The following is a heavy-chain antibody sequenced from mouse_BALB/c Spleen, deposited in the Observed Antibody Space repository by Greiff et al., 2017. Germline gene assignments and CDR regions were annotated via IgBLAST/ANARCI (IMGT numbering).Heavy chain of an antibody. Sequence: DVQLQESGPGLVKPSQSLSLTCSVTGYSITSGYYWNWIRQFPGNKLEWMGYISYDGSNNYNPSLKNRISITRDTSKNQFFLKLNSVTTEDTATYYCARLDDWGQGTSVTVSS. CDR3: ARLDD. CDR2: ISYDGSN. V-gene: IGHV3-6*02. CDR1: GYSITSGYY. J-gene: IGHJ4*01.